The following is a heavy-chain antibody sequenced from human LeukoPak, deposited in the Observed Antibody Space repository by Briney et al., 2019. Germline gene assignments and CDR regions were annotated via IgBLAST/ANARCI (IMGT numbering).Heavy chain of an antibody. CDR1: GGSISSDDSY. CDR3: ARERGYSGYAPSPYFDY. D-gene: IGHD5-12*01. V-gene: IGHV4-30-4*01. Sequence: SETLSLTCTVSGGSISSDDSYWRWIRQPPGKGLEWIAYIYYSGSTYSTPSLKSRVTISVDTSKNQFSLKLTSVTAADTAVYYCARERGYSGYAPSPYFDYWGQGTLVTVSS. J-gene: IGHJ4*02. CDR2: IYYSGST.